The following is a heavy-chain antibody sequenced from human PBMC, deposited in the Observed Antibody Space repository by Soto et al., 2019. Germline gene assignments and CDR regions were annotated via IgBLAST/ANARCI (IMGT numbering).Heavy chain of an antibody. Sequence: QVRLVESGGGVVQPGRSLRLSCAASGLTFSSFGMHWVRHTPGKGLEWLAVISYDGSHKLHADSVQGRFTISRDNSKNTVSLQMNSLRTEDTAVYYCAKDLGLDASASYPYHWGQGTLVTVSS. J-gene: IGHJ5*02. CDR1: GLTFSSFG. V-gene: IGHV3-30*18. CDR2: ISYDGSHK. D-gene: IGHD3-10*01. CDR3: AKDLGLDASASYPYH.